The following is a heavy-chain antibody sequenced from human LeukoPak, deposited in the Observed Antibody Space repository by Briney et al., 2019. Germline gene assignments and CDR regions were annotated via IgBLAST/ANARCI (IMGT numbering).Heavy chain of an antibody. CDR2: IYYSGST. D-gene: IGHD6-13*01. Sequence: PSETLSLTCTFSGGSISSYYWSWIRQPPGEGLEWIGYIYYSGSTNYNPSLKSRVTISVDTSKNQFSLKLSSVTAADTAVYYCAREAAYYGMDVWGKGTTVTVSS. CDR1: GGSISSYY. V-gene: IGHV4-59*01. CDR3: AREAAYYGMDV. J-gene: IGHJ6*04.